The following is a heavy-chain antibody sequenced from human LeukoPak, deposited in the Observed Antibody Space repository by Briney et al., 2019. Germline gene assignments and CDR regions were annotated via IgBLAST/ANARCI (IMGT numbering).Heavy chain of an antibody. D-gene: IGHD1-1*01. V-gene: IGHV1-2*02. CDR1: GYTFTYYY. Sequence: ASVKVSFKASGYTFTYYYLHWVRQAPPQALEWMGWINPNRRGTNYAQKFQGRDTMTRDTSITTAYMELGRLRSDGRVVYYCARDGNWNVLQFDYWGEGTLVTVSS. CDR3: ARDGNWNVLQFDY. J-gene: IGHJ4*02. CDR2: INPNRRGT.